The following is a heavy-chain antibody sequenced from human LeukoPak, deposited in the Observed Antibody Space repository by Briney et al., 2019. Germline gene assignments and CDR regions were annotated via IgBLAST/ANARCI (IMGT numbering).Heavy chain of an antibody. J-gene: IGHJ3*02. CDR2: TYYRSKWYN. CDR1: GDSVSSDNAA. V-gene: IGHV6-1*01. D-gene: IGHD4-23*01. CDR3: ARGDGNAWYGDAFDI. Sequence: SQTLSLTCAISGDSVSSDNAAWNWIRQSPSRGLEWLGRTYYRSKWYNDYAVSVKSRITINPDIFKNQFSLQLKSVTRDDTAVYYCARGDGNAWYGDAFDIWGQGTMVTVSS.